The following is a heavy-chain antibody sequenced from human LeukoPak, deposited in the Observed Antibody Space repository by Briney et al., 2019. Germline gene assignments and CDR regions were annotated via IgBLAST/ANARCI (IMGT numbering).Heavy chain of an antibody. CDR2: INPSGGST. Sequence: ASVKVSCKASGYTFTTYYMHWVRQAPGQGLEWMGIINPSGGSTRYAQKLQGRVTMARDTSTSTVYMELSSLISEDTAVYYCASYHHRDFGDYYGMDVWDQETTVTVSS. CDR1: GYTFTTYY. V-gene: IGHV1-46*04. J-gene: IGHJ6*02. D-gene: IGHD4-17*01. CDR3: ASYHHRDFGDYYGMDV.